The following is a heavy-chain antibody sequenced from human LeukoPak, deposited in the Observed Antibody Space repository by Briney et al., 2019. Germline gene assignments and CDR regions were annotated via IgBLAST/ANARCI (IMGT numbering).Heavy chain of an antibody. CDR1: GASIFNYY. CDR2: VHHSGRT. J-gene: IGHJ1*01. CDR3: ARDLRAKY. Sequence: ETLSLTCNVSGASIFNYYWSWIRQAPGKGLEWIGYVHHSGRTNSNPSLGSRVTMSVDTSTSQLSLNLTSVTTADTAVYFCARDLRAKYWGQGTLVFVSS. D-gene: IGHD4/OR15-4a*01. V-gene: IGHV4-59*01.